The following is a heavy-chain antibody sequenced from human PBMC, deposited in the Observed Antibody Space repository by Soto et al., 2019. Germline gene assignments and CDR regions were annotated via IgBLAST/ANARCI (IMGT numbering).Heavy chain of an antibody. D-gene: IGHD5-12*01. CDR1: GGYISSYY. J-gene: IGHJ6*03. CDR3: AREALYSGYDREYYYYYMDV. Sequence: TSETLSLTCTVSGGYISSYYWSWIRQPPGKGLEWIGYIYYSGSTNYNPSLKSRVTISVDTSKNQFSLKLSSVTAADTAVYYCAREALYSGYDREYYYYYMDVWGKGTTVTVSS. V-gene: IGHV4-59*01. CDR2: IYYSGST.